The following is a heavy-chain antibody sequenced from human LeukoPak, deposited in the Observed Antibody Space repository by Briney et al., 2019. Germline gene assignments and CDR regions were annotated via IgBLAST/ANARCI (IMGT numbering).Heavy chain of an antibody. CDR1: GFTFSRYW. CDR3: ASYIAAGTDDAFDI. V-gene: IGHV3-7*01. CDR2: IKQDGSEK. D-gene: IGHD6-13*01. J-gene: IGHJ3*02. Sequence: GGSLRLSCAASGFTFSRYWMSWVRQAPGKGLEWVANIKQDGSEKYYVDSVKGRFTISRDNAKNSLYLQMNSLRAEDTAVYYCASYIAAGTDDAFDIWGQGTMVTVSS.